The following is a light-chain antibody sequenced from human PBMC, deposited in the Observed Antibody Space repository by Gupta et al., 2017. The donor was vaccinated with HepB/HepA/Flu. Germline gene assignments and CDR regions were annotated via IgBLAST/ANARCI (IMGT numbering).Light chain of an antibody. CDR1: QSLEHSNGGTY. V-gene: IGKV2-24*01. CDR2: EIS. CDR3: MQATQIPYT. Sequence: DILMTQSPLSSPVMLGQSASISCRSSQSLEHSNGGTYLSWLHQRPGQPPRLLVYEISNRFSGVPDRFSGSRAGTDFTLKISRVEAEDVGVYYCMQATQIPYTFGQGTKLEIK. J-gene: IGKJ2*01.